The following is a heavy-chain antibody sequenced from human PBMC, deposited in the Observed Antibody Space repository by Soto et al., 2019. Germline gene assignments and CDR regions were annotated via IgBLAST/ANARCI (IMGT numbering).Heavy chain of an antibody. D-gene: IGHD6-19*01. CDR2: IYYSENT. J-gene: IGHJ4*02. Sequence: QVQLQESGPGLVKPSQTLSLTCTVSGGSIRSGGYYWSWIRQYPGKGLEWIGYIYYSENTSYNPSLKSRATISVDTSKNQFSLKLNSVTAADTAVYYCARDQSVGGTARDWGQGTLVTVSS. CDR3: ARDQSVGGTARD. V-gene: IGHV4-31*03. CDR1: GGSIRSGGYY.